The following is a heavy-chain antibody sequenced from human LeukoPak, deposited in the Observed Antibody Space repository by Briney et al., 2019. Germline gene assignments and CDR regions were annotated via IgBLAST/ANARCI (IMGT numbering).Heavy chain of an antibody. D-gene: IGHD5-12*01. CDR2: IQYDRTNE. CDR1: AFTFSSYG. J-gene: IGHJ4*02. CDR3: TADLPPPRGYDYPFDY. Sequence: PGGSLRLSCAASAFTFSSYGMHWVRQAPGKGLEWVAYIQYDRTNEQYAHSVKGRFRISRDNSNNILYLQMNSLKSEDTAVYYCTADLPPPRGYDYPFDYWGQGSLVTVSS. V-gene: IGHV3-30*02.